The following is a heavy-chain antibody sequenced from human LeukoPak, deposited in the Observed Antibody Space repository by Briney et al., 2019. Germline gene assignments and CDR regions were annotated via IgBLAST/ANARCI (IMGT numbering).Heavy chain of an antibody. J-gene: IGHJ4*02. CDR2: ISGSGGST. Sequence: PGGSLRLSCAASGFTFSSYAMSWVRQAPGKGLEWVSAISGSGGSTYYADSVKGRFTTSRDNSKNTLYLQMNSLRAEDTAVYYCAKDLKMANTPYYFDYWGQGTLVTVSS. V-gene: IGHV3-23*01. D-gene: IGHD5-24*01. CDR1: GFTFSSYA. CDR3: AKDLKMANTPYYFDY.